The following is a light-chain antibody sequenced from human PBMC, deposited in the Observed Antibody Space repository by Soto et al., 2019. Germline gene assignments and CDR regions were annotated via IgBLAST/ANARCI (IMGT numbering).Light chain of an antibody. CDR3: QSYDSSLSGYV. V-gene: IGLV1-40*01. CDR1: SSNIGAGYD. CDR2: GNS. Sequence: QSVLTQPRSVSGAPGQRVTISCTGSSSNIGAGYDVHWYQQLPGTAPKLLIYGNSNRPSGVPDRFSGSKSGTSASLATTGLQAEDEADYYCQSYDSSLSGYVFGTGTKVTVL. J-gene: IGLJ1*01.